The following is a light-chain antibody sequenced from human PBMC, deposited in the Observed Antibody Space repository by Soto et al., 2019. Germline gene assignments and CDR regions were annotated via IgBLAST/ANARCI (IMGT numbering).Light chain of an antibody. J-gene: IGLJ1*01. CDR3: SSYTSTSRYV. Sequence: ALTQPPSVSGSPGQSVTISCTGTSSDVGKYDRVSWYQQPPGTAPKLIIYEVTNRPSGVPARFSGSKSGNTASLTISGLQAEDEADYYCSSYTSTSRYVFGAGTKVT. V-gene: IGLV2-18*02. CDR1: SSDVGKYDR. CDR2: EVT.